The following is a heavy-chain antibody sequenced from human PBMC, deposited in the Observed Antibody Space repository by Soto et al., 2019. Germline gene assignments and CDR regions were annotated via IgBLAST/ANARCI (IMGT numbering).Heavy chain of an antibody. D-gene: IGHD3-10*01. CDR1: GGSISSGGYY. CDR3: ARDRGHYYGSGSYYSFDH. Sequence: TLSLTCAVSGGSISSGGYYWSWIRQHPGKGLEWIGYIYYSGSTYYNPSLKSRVTISVDTSKNQFSLKLSSVTAADTAVYYCARDRGHYYGSGSYYSFDHWGQGSLVTVSS. J-gene: IGHJ5*02. CDR2: IYYSGST. V-gene: IGHV4-31*11.